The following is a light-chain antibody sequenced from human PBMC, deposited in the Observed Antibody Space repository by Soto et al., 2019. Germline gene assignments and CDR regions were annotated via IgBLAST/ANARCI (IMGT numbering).Light chain of an antibody. CDR2: DAS. V-gene: IGKV3-11*01. CDR3: QQRSNWPPYT. J-gene: IGKJ2*01. CDR1: QSVSSY. Sequence: EIVLTQSPATPSLSPGERATLSCRASQSVSSYLAWYQQKPGQAPRLLIYDASNRATGIPARFSGSGSGTDFTLTISILEPEDFAVYYCQQRSNWPPYTFGQGTKLEIK.